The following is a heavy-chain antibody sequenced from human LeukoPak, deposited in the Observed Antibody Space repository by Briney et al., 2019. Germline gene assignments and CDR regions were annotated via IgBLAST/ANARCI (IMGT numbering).Heavy chain of an antibody. CDR2: IYYSGST. CDR1: GGSISSYY. Sequence: SETLSLTCTVSGGSISSYYWSWIRQPPGKGLEWIGYIYYSGSTNYNPSLKSRVTISVDTSKNQFSLKLSSVTAADTAVYCCARVASSGYLYYFDYWGQGTLVTVSS. V-gene: IGHV4-59*01. CDR3: ARVASSGYLYYFDY. D-gene: IGHD3-22*01. J-gene: IGHJ4*02.